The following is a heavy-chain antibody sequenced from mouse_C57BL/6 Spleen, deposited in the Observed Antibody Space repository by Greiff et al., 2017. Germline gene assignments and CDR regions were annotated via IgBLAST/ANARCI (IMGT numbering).Heavy chain of an antibody. CDR2: IYPGSGST. D-gene: IGHD2-4*01. Sequence: QVQLQQPGAELVKPGASVKMSCKASGYTFTSYWITWVKQRPGQGLEWIGDIYPGSGSTNYNEKFKSKATLTVDTSSSTAYMQLSSLTSEDSAVYYCAHMRDYVLYAMDYWGQGTSVTVSS. CDR1: GYTFTSYW. J-gene: IGHJ4*01. V-gene: IGHV1-55*01. CDR3: AHMRDYVLYAMDY.